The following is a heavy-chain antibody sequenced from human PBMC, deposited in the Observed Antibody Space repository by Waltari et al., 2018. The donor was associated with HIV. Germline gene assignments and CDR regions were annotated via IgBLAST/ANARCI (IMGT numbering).Heavy chain of an antibody. CDR2: IDKSGRT. V-gene: IGHV4-4*02. J-gene: IGHJ4*01. CDR1: GVFVSGNSW. CDR3: TTGAYYEFWSGLVGYFAN. Sequence: QVQLQESGPGLVRPSGTLSLTCGVSGVFVSGNSWWSWVRQAPGGGLEWIGEIDKSGRTNLNPSLKSRLTLSLDKSKNHFALRLRSVTVADTAVYYCTTGAYYEFWSGLVGYFANWGPGTLVIVSA. D-gene: IGHD3-22*01.